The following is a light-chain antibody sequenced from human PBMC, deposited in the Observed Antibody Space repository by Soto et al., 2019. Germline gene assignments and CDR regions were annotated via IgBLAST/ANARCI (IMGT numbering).Light chain of an antibody. CDR3: CSYSTTIPYV. CDR1: SSDIGDYNY. J-gene: IGLJ1*01. CDR2: EVS. Sequence: LTHPASVSGSPRQSITISCTGTSSDIGDYNYVSWYQQYPGKAPKLIISEVSSRPSGISNRFSGSKSASTASLTISGLQPEDEADYYCCSYSTTIPYVFGTGTKVTVL. V-gene: IGLV2-14*01.